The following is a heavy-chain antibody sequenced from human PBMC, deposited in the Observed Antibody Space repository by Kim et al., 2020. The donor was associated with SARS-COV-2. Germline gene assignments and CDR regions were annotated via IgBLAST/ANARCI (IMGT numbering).Heavy chain of an antibody. J-gene: IGHJ4*02. Sequence: GGSLRLSCAASGFTFGSYAMHWVRQAPGKGLEWVAVISYDGSNKYYADSVKGRFTISRDNSKNTLYLQMNSLRAEDTAVYYCARDFKVRGVIRMYFDYWGQGTLVTVSS. CDR2: ISYDGSNK. D-gene: IGHD3-10*01. CDR3: ARDFKVRGVIRMYFDY. V-gene: IGHV3-30*04. CDR1: GFTFGSYA.